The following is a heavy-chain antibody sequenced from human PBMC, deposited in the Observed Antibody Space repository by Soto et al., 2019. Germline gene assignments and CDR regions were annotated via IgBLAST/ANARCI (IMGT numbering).Heavy chain of an antibody. CDR2: ISAYNGNT. Sequence: QVPLVQSGAEVKKPGASVKVSCKASGYTFTSYGISWVRQAPGQGLEWMGWISAYNGNTNYAQKLQGRVTMTTDTSTSTAYMELSGLRSDDTAVYYCARERDELTIFGAGYGYWGQGTLVTVSS. CDR1: GYTFTSYG. CDR3: ARERDELTIFGAGYGY. V-gene: IGHV1-18*01. D-gene: IGHD3-3*01. J-gene: IGHJ4*02.